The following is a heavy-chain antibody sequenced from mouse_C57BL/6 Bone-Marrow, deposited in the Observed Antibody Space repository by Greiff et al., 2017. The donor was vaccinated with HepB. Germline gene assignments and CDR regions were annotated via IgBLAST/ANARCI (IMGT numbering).Heavy chain of an antibody. CDR1: GYTFTDHT. CDR3: ARGDGSHYFDY. Sequence: QVQLQQSDAELVKPGASVKISCKVSGYTFTDHTIHWMKQRPEQGLEWIGYIYPRDGSTKYNEKFKGKATLTADKYSSTAYMQHISLTSEDFAVYFCARGDGSHYFDYWGQGTTLTVSS. V-gene: IGHV1-78*01. CDR2: IYPRDGST. D-gene: IGHD1-1*01. J-gene: IGHJ2*01.